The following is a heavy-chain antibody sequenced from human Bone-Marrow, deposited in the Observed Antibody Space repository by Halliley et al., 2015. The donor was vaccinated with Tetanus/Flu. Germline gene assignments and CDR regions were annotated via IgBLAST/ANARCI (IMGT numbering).Heavy chain of an antibody. V-gene: IGHV1-46*01. CDR3: ARDGHRWNFDY. CDR2: INLSAGST. Sequence: LEWMGRINLSAGSTTLAQRFQGRLTMTRDTSTSTDYMELSSLRSEDTAVYYCARDGHRWNFDYWGQGTLVTVSS. J-gene: IGHJ4*02. D-gene: IGHD1-1*01.